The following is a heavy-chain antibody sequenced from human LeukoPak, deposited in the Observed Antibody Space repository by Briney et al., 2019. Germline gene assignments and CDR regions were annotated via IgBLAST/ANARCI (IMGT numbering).Heavy chain of an antibody. J-gene: IGHJ4*02. D-gene: IGHD1-14*01. V-gene: IGHV3-21*01. CDR3: ARAMVWDHGDY. CDR2: ISSSSSYI. Sequence: GSLRLSCAVSGFTFSSYSMNWVRQAPGKGLEWVSSISSSSSYIYYADSVKGRFTISRDNAKNSLYLQMNSLRAEDTAVYYCARAMVWDHGDYWGQGTLVTVSS. CDR1: GFTFSSYS.